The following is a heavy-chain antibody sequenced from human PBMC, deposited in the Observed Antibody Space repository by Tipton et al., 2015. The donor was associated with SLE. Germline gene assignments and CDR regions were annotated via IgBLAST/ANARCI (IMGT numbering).Heavy chain of an antibody. J-gene: IGHJ3*02. D-gene: IGHD6-13*01. V-gene: IGHV4-38-2*02. CDR2: IYHSGST. CDR3: ARDRGGAAAGNDAFDI. Sequence: LRLSCTVSGYSISSGYYWGWIRQPPGKGLEWIGSIYHSGSTYYNPSLKSRVTISVDTSKNQFSLKLSSVTAADTAVYYCARDRGGAAAGNDAFDIWGQGTMVTVSS. CDR1: GYSISSGYY.